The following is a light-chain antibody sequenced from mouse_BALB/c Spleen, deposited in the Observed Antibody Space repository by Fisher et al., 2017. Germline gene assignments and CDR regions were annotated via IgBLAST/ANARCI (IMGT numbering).Light chain of an antibody. Sequence: IVMTQTTAIMSASLGEKVTMSCRASSSVSYMHWYQQKSGTSPKLLIYSTSNLASGVPVRFSGSGSGTSYSLTISRMEAEDAATYYCQQWSGYPFTFGGGTKLEIK. J-gene: IGKJ2*01. CDR2: STS. V-gene: IGKV4-57*01. CDR1: SSVSY. CDR3: QQWSGYPFT.